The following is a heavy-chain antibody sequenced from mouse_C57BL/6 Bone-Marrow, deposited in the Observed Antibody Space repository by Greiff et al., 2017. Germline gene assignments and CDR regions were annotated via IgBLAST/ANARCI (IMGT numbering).Heavy chain of an antibody. CDR3: ARTYDGYYVAY. Sequence: VMLVESGAELARPGASVKLSCKASGYTFTSYGISWVKQRTGQGLEWIGEIYPRSGNTYYNEKFKGKATLTADKSSSTAYMELRSLTSEDSAVYFCARTYDGYYVAYWGQGTLVTVSA. V-gene: IGHV1-81*01. J-gene: IGHJ3*01. D-gene: IGHD2-3*01. CDR1: GYTFTSYG. CDR2: IYPRSGNT.